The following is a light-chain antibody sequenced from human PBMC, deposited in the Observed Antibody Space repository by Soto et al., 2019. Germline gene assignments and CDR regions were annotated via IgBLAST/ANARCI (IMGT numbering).Light chain of an antibody. CDR1: SSNIGSNV. Sequence: LTQPPSASGTPGQRVTISCSGSSSNIGSNVVNWFQQLPGTAPKLRIYSNNQRPSGVPDRFSGSKSGTSASLAISGLQSEDEADYYCATWDDSLNGYVFGTGTKLTVL. V-gene: IGLV1-44*01. CDR3: ATWDDSLNGYV. J-gene: IGLJ1*01. CDR2: SNN.